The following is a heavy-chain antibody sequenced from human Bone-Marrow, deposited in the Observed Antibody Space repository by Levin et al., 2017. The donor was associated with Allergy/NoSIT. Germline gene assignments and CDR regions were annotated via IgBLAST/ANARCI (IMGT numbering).Heavy chain of an antibody. J-gene: IGHJ3*02. D-gene: IGHD3-10*01. Sequence: SETLSLTCTVPGGSISMSTYYWGWVRQPPGKGLEWIGTIHYSGNTYYKPSLKSRVTLFVDTSKKQFSLKLSSVTAADTAVYYCARISPITTIRGLTPGAFEIWGQGTMVTVSS. CDR3: ARISPITTIRGLTPGAFEI. CDR2: IHYSGNT. CDR1: GGSISMSTYY. V-gene: IGHV4-39*01.